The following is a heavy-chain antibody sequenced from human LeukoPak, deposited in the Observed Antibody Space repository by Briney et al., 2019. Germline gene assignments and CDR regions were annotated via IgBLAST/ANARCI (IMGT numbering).Heavy chain of an antibody. D-gene: IGHD3-16*01. Sequence: GGSLRLSCAASGFSFSIYFMNWVRQAPGKGLEWVSSISRTSEYIHSADSVRGRFAISRDNAKNSVYLQMNSLRAEDTAVYFCAGGGDFDYWGQGILVTVSA. CDR3: AGGGDFDY. CDR2: ISRTSEYI. V-gene: IGHV3-21*01. CDR1: GFSFSIYF. J-gene: IGHJ4*02.